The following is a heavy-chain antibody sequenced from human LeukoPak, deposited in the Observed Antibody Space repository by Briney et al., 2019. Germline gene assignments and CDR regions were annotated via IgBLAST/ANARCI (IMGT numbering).Heavy chain of an antibody. CDR1: GYTFTSNY. V-gene: IGHV1-46*01. CDR3: ARDQEGFDY. CDR2: IYPRDGST. Sequence: ASVKVSCKASGYTFTSNYIHWVRHAPGQGLEWMGMIYPRDGSTSYAQKFQGRVTVTRDTSTSTVHMELSGLRSEDTAVYYCARDQEGFDYWGQGTLVTVSS. J-gene: IGHJ4*02.